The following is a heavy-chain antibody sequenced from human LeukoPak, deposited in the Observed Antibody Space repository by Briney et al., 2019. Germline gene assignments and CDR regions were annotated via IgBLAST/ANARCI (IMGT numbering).Heavy chain of an antibody. CDR3: ARVSTALRPGGDFDY. CDR1: GYTFTSYG. CDR2: ISAYNGNT. Sequence: ASAKVSCKASGYTFTSYGISWVRQAPGQGLEWMGWISAYNGNTNYAQKLQGRVTMTTDTSTSTAYMELRSLRSDDTAVYYCARVSTALRPGGDFDYWGQGTLVTVSS. J-gene: IGHJ4*02. V-gene: IGHV1-18*01. D-gene: IGHD3-10*01.